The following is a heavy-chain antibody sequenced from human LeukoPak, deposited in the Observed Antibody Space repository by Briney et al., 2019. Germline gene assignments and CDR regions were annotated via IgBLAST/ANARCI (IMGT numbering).Heavy chain of an antibody. CDR3: ARSLKWLARNRKGWFDP. CDR2: MNPNSGNT. CDR1: GYTFTSYY. V-gene: IGHV1-8*03. J-gene: IGHJ5*02. D-gene: IGHD5-12*01. Sequence: GASVKVSCKASGYTFTSYYMHWVRQAPGQGLEWMGWMNPNSGNTGYAQKFQGRVTITRNTSISTAYMELSSLRSEDTAVYYCARSLKWLARNRKGWFDPWGQGTLVTVSS.